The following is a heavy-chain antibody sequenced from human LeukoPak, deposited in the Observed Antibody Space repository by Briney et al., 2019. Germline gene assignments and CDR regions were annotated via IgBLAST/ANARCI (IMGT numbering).Heavy chain of an antibody. CDR3: ARNDDYYGSGSYYVFDY. Sequence: ASVKVSCKASGYTFTSYAISWVRQAPGQGLEWMGGIIPIFGTANYAQKFQGRVTITADESTSTAYMELSSLRSEDTAVYYCARNDDYYGSGSYYVFDYWGQGTLVTVSS. D-gene: IGHD3-10*01. CDR2: IIPIFGTA. CDR1: GYTFTSYA. J-gene: IGHJ4*02. V-gene: IGHV1-69*13.